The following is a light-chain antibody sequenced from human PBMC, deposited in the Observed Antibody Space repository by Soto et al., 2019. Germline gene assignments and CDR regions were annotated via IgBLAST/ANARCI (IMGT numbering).Light chain of an antibody. CDR3: QQRGDWPPIT. Sequence: EIEMTQSPATLPVSPGERATLSCRASQSVSSNLAWYQQKPGQAPGLLIYGASTRATGIPARFSGSGSGTELTLTISSLQSEDFAVYYCQQRGDWPPITFGQGTRLEIK. V-gene: IGKV3-15*01. CDR1: QSVSSN. CDR2: GAS. J-gene: IGKJ5*01.